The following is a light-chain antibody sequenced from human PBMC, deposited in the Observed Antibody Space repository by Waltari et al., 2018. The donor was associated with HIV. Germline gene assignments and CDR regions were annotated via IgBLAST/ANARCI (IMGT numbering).Light chain of an antibody. J-gene: IGLJ1*01. CDR1: NPTIGSKD. CDR3: AAWDDTLSSYV. Sequence: QSVLTQPPSASGTPGQRVTISCSGSNPTIGSKDADCFQHLPGTAPKLLIYRTNQRRSGGPDRFSGSKSGTSASLAISGLRSDDEADYYCAAWDDTLSSYVFGTGTTVTV. CDR2: RTN. V-gene: IGLV1-47*01.